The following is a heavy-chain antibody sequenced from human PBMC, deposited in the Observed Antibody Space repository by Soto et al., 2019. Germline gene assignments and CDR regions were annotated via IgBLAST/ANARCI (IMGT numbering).Heavy chain of an antibody. CDR2: IYYSGST. CDR1: GGSISSGDYY. Sequence: PSETLSLTCTVSGGSISSGDYYWSWIRQPPGKGLEWIGYIYYSGSTYYNPSLKSRVTISVDTSKNQFSLKLSSVTAADTAVYYCASHGHEEAAAANWFDPWGQGTLVTVSS. CDR3: ASHGHEEAAAANWFDP. J-gene: IGHJ5*02. D-gene: IGHD6-13*01. V-gene: IGHV4-30-4*01.